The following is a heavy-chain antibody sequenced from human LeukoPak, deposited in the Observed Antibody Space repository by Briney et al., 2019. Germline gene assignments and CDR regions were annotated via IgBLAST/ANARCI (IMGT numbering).Heavy chain of an antibody. J-gene: IGHJ6*03. V-gene: IGHV3-7*01. CDR3: ARFRSSRLNYYYYYYMDV. D-gene: IGHD6-13*01. Sequence: GGSLRLSCAASGFTFSSYWMSWVRQAPGKGLEWVANIKQDGSEKYYVDSVKGRFTISRDNAKNSLYLQMNSLRAEDTAVYYCARFRSSRLNYYYYYYMDVWGKGTTVTVSS. CDR2: IKQDGSEK. CDR1: GFTFSSYW.